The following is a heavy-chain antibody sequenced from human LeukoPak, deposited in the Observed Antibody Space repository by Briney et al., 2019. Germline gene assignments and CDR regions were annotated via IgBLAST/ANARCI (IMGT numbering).Heavy chain of an antibody. Sequence: SETLSLTCTVSGGSISSYYWSWIRQPPGKGLEWIGYIYYSGSTNYNPSLKSRVTISVDTSKNQFSLRLSSVTAEDTAVYYCARGPENNLQQTRNYYMDVWGKGTTVTVSS. CDR3: ARGPENNLQQTRNYYMDV. CDR2: IYYSGST. D-gene: IGHD1-1*01. J-gene: IGHJ6*03. CDR1: GGSISSYY. V-gene: IGHV4-59*01.